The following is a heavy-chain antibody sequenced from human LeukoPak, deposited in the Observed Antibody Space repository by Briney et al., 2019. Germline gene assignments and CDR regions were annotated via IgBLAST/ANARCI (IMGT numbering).Heavy chain of an antibody. Sequence: ASVKVSCKTSGYTFTTYYMHWVRQAPGQGLEWMGIINPSGGTTNYAQKFQGRVTMTTDTSTSTTYMELRSLRSDDTAVYYCARQRKQTTPMDYWGQGTLVTVSS. CDR1: GYTFTTYY. CDR2: INPSGGTT. J-gene: IGHJ4*02. D-gene: IGHD4-17*01. V-gene: IGHV1-46*01. CDR3: ARQRKQTTPMDY.